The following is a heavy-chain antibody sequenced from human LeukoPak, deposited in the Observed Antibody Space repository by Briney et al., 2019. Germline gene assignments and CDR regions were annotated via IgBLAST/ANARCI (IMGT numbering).Heavy chain of an antibody. Sequence: GGSLRLSCAASGFIFSSYSMNWVRQAPGKGLEWVSSISSSSSYIYYADSVKGRFTISRDNAKNSLYLQMNSPRAEDTAVYYCARGDIVVVPAAMIGNYWGQGTLVTVSS. CDR3: ARGDIVVVPAAMIGNY. D-gene: IGHD2-2*01. V-gene: IGHV3-21*01. CDR2: ISSSSSYI. CDR1: GFIFSSYS. J-gene: IGHJ4*02.